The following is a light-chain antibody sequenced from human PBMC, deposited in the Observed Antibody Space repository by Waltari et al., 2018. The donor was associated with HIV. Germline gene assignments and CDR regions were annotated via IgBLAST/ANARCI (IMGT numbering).Light chain of an antibody. CDR2: AAS. CDR1: QDISNC. J-gene: IGKJ3*01. CDR3: QQANSFPFS. V-gene: IGKV1-12*02. Sequence: GDTVTITCRASQDISNCLAWYQQKPGKAPNLLIFAASSLQSGVPSRFSGSGSGTDFTLTISSLHPEDFATYYCQQANSFPFSFGPGTKVDIK.